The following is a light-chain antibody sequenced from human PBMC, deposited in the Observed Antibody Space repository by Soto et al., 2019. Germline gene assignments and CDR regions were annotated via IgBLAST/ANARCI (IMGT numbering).Light chain of an antibody. CDR3: QQYAGSPRT. CDR2: GAS. V-gene: IGKV3-20*01. Sequence: EIVLTQSPGTLSLSPGERATLSCRASQSLSTSQLAWYQQKPGQAPRLLIFGASSRATGIPDRFRGSGSGTDFTLTISRLEPEDFAVYYCQQYAGSPRTFGQGTRWISN. J-gene: IGKJ1*01. CDR1: QSLSTSQ.